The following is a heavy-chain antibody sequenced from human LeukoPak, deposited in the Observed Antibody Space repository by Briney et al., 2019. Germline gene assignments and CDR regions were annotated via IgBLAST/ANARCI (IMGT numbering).Heavy chain of an antibody. CDR1: GGSISSYY. J-gene: IGHJ6*03. D-gene: IGHD3-22*01. Sequence: PSETLSLTCTVSGGSISSYYWSWIRQPPGKGLEWFGYIYYSVSTNYNPSLKSRVTISVDTSKNQFSLKLSSVTAADTAVYYCARGYYDSSEMRRHYYYYMDVWGKGTTVTVSS. V-gene: IGHV4-59*01. CDR3: ARGYYDSSEMRRHYYYYMDV. CDR2: IYYSVST.